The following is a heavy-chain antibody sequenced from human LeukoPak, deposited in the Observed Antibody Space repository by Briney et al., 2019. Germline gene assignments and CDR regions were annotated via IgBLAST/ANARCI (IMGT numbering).Heavy chain of an antibody. V-gene: IGHV7-4-1*02. Sequence: ASVKVSCKASGYTFTSYAMNWVRQAPGQGLEWMGWINTNTGNPTYAQGFTGRFVFSLDTSVSTAYLQISSLKAEDTAIYYCAREFYYDSSGYIDDLHIWGQGTMVTVSS. D-gene: IGHD3-22*01. CDR2: INTNTGNP. J-gene: IGHJ3*02. CDR3: AREFYYDSSGYIDDLHI. CDR1: GYTFTSYA.